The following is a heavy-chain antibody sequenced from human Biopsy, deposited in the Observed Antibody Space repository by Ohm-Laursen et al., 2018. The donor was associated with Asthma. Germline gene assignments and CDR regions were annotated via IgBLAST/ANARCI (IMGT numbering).Heavy chain of an antibody. J-gene: IGHJ4*02. D-gene: IGHD3-22*01. CDR2: ISWNSATI. CDR3: AKVRSDWVITESFDY. V-gene: IGHV3-9*01. CDR1: GFMFDEYT. Sequence: RSLRLSCAASGFMFDEYTMHWVRQAPGKGLEWVSGISWNSATIGYADSVEGRFTISRDNAKNSVFLHMDSLRPEDTAFYYCAKVRSDWVITESFDYWGQGVLVTVSS.